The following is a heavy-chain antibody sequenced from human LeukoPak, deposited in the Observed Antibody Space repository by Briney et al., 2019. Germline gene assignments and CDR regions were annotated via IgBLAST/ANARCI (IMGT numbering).Heavy chain of an antibody. CDR1: GFTFSDSA. D-gene: IGHD1-26*01. CDR2: IRSKPQSYAT. J-gene: IGHJ4*02. V-gene: IGHV3-73*01. Sequence: PGGSLKLSCAASGFTFSDSAIHWVRQASGKGLEWVGRIRSKPQSYATAYDESLKGRFTISRDDSKNTAYLQMSSPKIEDTAVYYCTRVGPSTVVDYWGQGTQVAVSS. CDR3: TRVGPSTVVDY.